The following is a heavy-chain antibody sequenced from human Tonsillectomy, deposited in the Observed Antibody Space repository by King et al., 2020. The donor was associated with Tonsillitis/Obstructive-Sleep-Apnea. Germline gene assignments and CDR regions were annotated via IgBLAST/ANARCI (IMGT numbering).Heavy chain of an antibody. V-gene: IGHV4-59*08. CDR2: IYYSGST. CDR3: ASTVDYYDSSGYYLDY. Sequence: QLQESGPGLVKPSETLSLTCTVSGGSISSYYWSWIRQPPGKGLEWIGYIYYSGSTNYNPSLKSRVNISVDTSKNQFSLKLSPVTAADTAVYYCASTVDYYDSSGYYLDYWGQGTLVTVSS. CDR1: GGSISSYY. D-gene: IGHD3-22*01. J-gene: IGHJ4*02.